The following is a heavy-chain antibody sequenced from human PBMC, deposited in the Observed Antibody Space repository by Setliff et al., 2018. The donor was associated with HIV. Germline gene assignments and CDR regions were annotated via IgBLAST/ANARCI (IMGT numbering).Heavy chain of an antibody. D-gene: IGHD2-21*02. Sequence: PGGSLRLSCAASGFTFSNSAMSWVRQAPGKGLEWVSGIRSSGGGTYYADSVKGRFTISRDNSRNTLYLQMNSLRAEDTAVYYCAKRGDYAFDIWGQGTMVTVSS. CDR1: GFTFSNSA. J-gene: IGHJ3*02. CDR3: AKRGDYAFDI. V-gene: IGHV3-23*01. CDR2: IRSSGGGT.